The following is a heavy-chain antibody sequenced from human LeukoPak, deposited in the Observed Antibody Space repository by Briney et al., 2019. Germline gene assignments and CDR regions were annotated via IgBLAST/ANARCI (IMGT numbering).Heavy chain of an antibody. V-gene: IGHV5-51*01. D-gene: IGHD3-22*01. J-gene: IGHJ1*01. CDR3: ARADSSGPARGIQH. Sequence: GESLKISCKGSGYSINNYWIGWVRQMPGKGLEWMGIIYPADSDIRYSPSFQGQVTISADKSISTAYLQWSSLKASDTAMYYCARADSSGPARGIQHWGQGTLVTVSS. CDR1: GYSINNYW. CDR2: IYPADSDI.